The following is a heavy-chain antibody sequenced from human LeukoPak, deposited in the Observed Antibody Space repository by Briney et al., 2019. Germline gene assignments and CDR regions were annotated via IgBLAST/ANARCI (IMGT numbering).Heavy chain of an antibody. J-gene: IGHJ4*02. CDR3: AKDRALTTGTTWRFDY. CDR2: ISYDGSNK. D-gene: IGHD1-1*01. V-gene: IGHV3-30*18. Sequence: WVRQAPGKGLEWVAVISYDGSNKYYADSVKGRFTISRDNSKNTLYLQMNSLRAEDTAVYYCAKDRALTTGTTWRFDYWGQGTLVTVSS.